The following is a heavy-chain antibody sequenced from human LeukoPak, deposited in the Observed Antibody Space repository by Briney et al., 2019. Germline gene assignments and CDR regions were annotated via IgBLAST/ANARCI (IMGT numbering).Heavy chain of an antibody. D-gene: IGHD2-15*01. CDR3: ARVPHCSGGSCYSFNYYGMDV. CDR2: ISSISYI. V-gene: IGHV3-21*01. J-gene: IGHJ6*04. Sequence: GGSLRLSYAASGFTFSSYSMNWVRQAPGKGLEWVSSISSISYIYYADSVKGRFTISRNNAKNSLYLQMNSLRAEDTAVYYCARVPHCSGGSCYSFNYYGMDVWGKGTTVTVSS. CDR1: GFTFSSYS.